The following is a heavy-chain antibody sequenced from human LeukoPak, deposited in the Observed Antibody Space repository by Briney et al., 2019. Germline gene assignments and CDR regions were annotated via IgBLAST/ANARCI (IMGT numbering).Heavy chain of an antibody. CDR2: ISGSGGST. CDR1: GFTFSSYS. CDR3: ANQYYDFWSGYFVRGYFDY. J-gene: IGHJ4*02. Sequence: GGSLRLSCAASGFTFSSYSISWVRQAPGKGREWVSAISGSGGSTYYADSVKGRFTISRDNSKNTLYQQMDSPRSEDTAVYYCANQYYDFWSGYFVRGYFDYWGQGTLVTVSS. V-gene: IGHV3-23*01. D-gene: IGHD3-3*01.